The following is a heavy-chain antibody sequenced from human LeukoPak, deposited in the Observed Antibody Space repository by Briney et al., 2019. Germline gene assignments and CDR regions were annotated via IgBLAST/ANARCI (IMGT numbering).Heavy chain of an antibody. D-gene: IGHD1-26*01. CDR2: IYYNGNT. J-gene: IGHJ6*02. Sequence: SETLSLTCSVSDGSINSYYWNWIRRPPEKGLEWIGYIYYNGNTNYSPSLKSRVTMSVDTSKNLFSLKVSSVTAADTAVYYCARGRSNYYGMDVWGQGTTVTVSS. CDR3: ARGRSNYYGMDV. V-gene: IGHV4-59*01. CDR1: DGSINSYY.